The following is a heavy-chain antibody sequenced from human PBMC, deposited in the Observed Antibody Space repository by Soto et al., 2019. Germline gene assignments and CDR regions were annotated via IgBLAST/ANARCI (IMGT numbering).Heavy chain of an antibody. Sequence: SETLSLTCTVSVGSINTFYWSWVRHPAGKGLEWIGRIFSSGSTSFNPSLESRVAMSVDTSKNHFSLNLSSVTAADMAVYYCAREGSYSAYNFAHGITLWSFDLLGQGALVTVSS. CDR1: VGSINTFY. V-gene: IGHV4-4*07. D-gene: IGHD5-12*01. J-gene: IGHJ4*02. CDR2: IFSSGST. CDR3: AREGSYSAYNFAHGITLWSFDL.